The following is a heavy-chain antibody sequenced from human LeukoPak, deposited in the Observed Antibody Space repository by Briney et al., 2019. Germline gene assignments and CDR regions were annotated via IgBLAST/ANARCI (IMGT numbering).Heavy chain of an antibody. CDR1: GASFNSDDQY. CDR2: IHPSGML. CDR3: SRGLDSRKLGY. D-gene: IGHD3-22*01. Sequence: SETLSLTCTVSGASFNSDDQYWNWIRHSPGKGLEWIGSIHPSGMLYNNHSLESRVTMSRETSKNQFSLNLNSVTAADTAVYFCSRGLDSRKLGYWGQGILVTVSS. V-gene: IGHV4-31*02. J-gene: IGHJ4*02.